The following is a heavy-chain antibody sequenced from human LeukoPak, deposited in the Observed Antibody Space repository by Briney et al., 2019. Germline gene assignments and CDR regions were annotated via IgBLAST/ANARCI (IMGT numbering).Heavy chain of an antibody. CDR2: INPNSGGT. J-gene: IGHJ4*02. V-gene: IGHV1-2*02. CDR1: GYTFTGYY. D-gene: IGHD3-3*01. CDR3: ARFRVVIRALDY. Sequence: GASVKVSCTASGYTFTGYYMHWVRQAPGQGLEWMGWINPNSGGTNYAQKFQGRVTMTRDTSISTAYMELSRLRSDDTAVYYCARFRVVIRALDYWGQGTLVTVSS.